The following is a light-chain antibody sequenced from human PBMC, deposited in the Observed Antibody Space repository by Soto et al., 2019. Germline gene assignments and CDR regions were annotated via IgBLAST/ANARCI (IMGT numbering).Light chain of an antibody. CDR1: SSDVGAYKF. J-gene: IGLJ3*02. CDR2: VVS. Sequence: QSALTQPASVSGSPGQSITIFCSGTSSDVGAYKFVSWYRHHPGKAPQVMTYVVSNRPSGVSNRFSGSKSGNTASLTISGLQPEDEGDYYCSSYTSTSTPWVFGGGTKLTVL. V-gene: IGLV2-14*01. CDR3: SSYTSTSTPWV.